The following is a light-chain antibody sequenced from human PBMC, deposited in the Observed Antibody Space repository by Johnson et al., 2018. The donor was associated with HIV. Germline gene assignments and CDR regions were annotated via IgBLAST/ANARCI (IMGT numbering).Light chain of an antibody. V-gene: IGLV1-51*02. CDR3: GTWDTSLSAGGV. CDR2: KNN. J-gene: IGLJ1*01. Sequence: QSVLTQPPSVSAAPGQKVTISCSGSSSTIGKNYVSWYQVLPGTAPKLLIYKNNERPSGIPDRFSGSKSGTSATLGITGLQTGDEADYYCGTWDTSLSAGGVFGTGTKFTVL. CDR1: SSTIGKNY.